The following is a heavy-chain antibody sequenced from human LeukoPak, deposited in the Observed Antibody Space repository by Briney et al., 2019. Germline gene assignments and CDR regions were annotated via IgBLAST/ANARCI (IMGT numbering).Heavy chain of an antibody. CDR1: GGSISSGGYY. CDR2: IYHSGST. V-gene: IGHV4-30-2*01. Sequence: PSQTLSLTCTVSGGSISSGGYYWSWIRQPPGKGLEWIGYIYHSGSTYYNPSLKSRVTISVDRSKNQFSLKLSSVTAADTAVYYCARVGYGGSYFVDYWGQGTLVTVSS. CDR3: ARVGYGGSYFVDY. J-gene: IGHJ4*02. D-gene: IGHD1-26*01.